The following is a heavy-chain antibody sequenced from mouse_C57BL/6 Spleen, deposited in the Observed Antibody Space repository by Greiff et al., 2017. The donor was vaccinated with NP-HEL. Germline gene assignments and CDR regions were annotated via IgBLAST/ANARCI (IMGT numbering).Heavy chain of an antibody. V-gene: IGHV5-16*01. D-gene: IGHD2-1*01. CDR2: INYDGSST. CDR3: ARDGNYALDY. Sequence: DVKLVESEGGLVQPGSSMKLSCTASGFTFSDYYMAWVRQVPEKGLEWVANINYDGSSTYYLDSLKSRFIISRDNAKNILYLQMSSLKSEDTATYYCARDGNYALDYWGKGTTLTVSS. J-gene: IGHJ2*01. CDR1: GFTFSDYY.